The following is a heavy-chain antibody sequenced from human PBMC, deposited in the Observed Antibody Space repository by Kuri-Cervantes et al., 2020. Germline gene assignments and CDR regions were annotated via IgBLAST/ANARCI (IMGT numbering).Heavy chain of an antibody. CDR3: AREAYCSSTSCYWDLSYYYGMDV. CDR2: ISSSSSTI. D-gene: IGHD2-2*01. J-gene: IGHJ6*02. Sequence: GGSLRLSCAASGFTFSSYSMNWVRQAPGKGLEWVSYISSSSSTIYYADSVKGRFTISRDNAKNSLYLQMNSLRDEDTAVYYCAREAYCSSTSCYWDLSYYYGMDVWGQGTTVTVSS. CDR1: GFTFSSYS. V-gene: IGHV3-48*02.